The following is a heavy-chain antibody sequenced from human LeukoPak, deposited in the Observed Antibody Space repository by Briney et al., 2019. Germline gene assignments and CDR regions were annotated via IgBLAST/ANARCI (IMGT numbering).Heavy chain of an antibody. V-gene: IGHV1-69*04. CDR3: ARDLAAEVPSSLGY. CDR1: GGSFRNYA. D-gene: IGHD3-16*01. CDR2: IIPLLDTT. Sequence: GPSVKVSCKASGGSFRNYAMHWVRQAPGQGLEWMGSIIPLLDTTDYAQKFQGRLTIAADKSTNTAYMEVTSLRPDDTAVYFCARDLAAEVPSSLGYCGQGTLVTVSS. J-gene: IGHJ4*02.